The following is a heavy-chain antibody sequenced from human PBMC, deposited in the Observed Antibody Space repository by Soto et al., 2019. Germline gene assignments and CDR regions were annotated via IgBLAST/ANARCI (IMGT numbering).Heavy chain of an antibody. CDR1: GYTFTSYY. D-gene: IGHD5-18*01. V-gene: IGHV1-46*01. CDR3: ARDRPPATPMVGNYYYGMDV. Sequence: QVQLVQSGAEVKKPGASVKVSCKASGYTFTSYYMNWVRQAHGQGLEWMGIINPSGGGTTYAQKLQGRVTMNRDKSARTVYMELSSLRAEDTAVDYCARDRPPATPMVGNYYYGMDVWGQGTTVTVSS. CDR2: INPSGGGT. J-gene: IGHJ6*02.